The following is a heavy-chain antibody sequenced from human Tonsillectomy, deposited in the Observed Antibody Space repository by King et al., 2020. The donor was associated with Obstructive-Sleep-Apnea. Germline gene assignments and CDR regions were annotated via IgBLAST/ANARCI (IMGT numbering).Heavy chain of an antibody. CDR2: IYHSGST. D-gene: IGHD5-12*01. V-gene: IGHV4-30-2*01. Sequence: MQLQESGSGLVKPSQTLSLTCAVSGGSISSGGYSWSWIRQPPGKGLEWIGYIYHSGSTYSNPSLKSRVTISVDRSKNQFSLMLSSVTAADTAVYYCARVGGFFDYWGQGTLVTVSS. CDR1: GGSISSGGYS. J-gene: IGHJ4*02. CDR3: ARVGGFFDY.